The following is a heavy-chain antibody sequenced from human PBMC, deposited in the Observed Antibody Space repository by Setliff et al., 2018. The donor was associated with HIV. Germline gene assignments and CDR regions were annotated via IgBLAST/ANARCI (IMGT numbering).Heavy chain of an antibody. J-gene: IGHJ6*03. D-gene: IGHD3-16*01. CDR1: GYTLTELS. V-gene: IGHV1-24*01. Sequence: ASVKVSCKISGYTLTELSIHWVRQAPGKGLEWMANFDPEDGETFYAQKFQGRLTMTEDTSTDTAYMELSSLRSDDTAMYYCARDGGGPGDYYYYYMDVWAKGTTVTVSS. CDR2: FDPEDGET. CDR3: ARDGGGPGDYYYYYMDV.